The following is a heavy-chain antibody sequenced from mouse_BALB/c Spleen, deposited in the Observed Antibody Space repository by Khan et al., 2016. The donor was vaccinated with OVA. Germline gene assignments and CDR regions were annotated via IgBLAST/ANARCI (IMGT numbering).Heavy chain of an antibody. CDR3: ARGGYSVFAY. D-gene: IGHD2-14*01. J-gene: IGHJ3*01. Sequence: QVQLQQSGPELVKPGASLKVSCKASGYTFTDYIIGWVRQSTRQGLEWIGDIFPGSDTPYYNEKFKDTAALTADKSSNTAYMQLSSLTSEDSAVYFCARGGYSVFAYWGQGTLVTVSA. CDR1: GYTFTDYI. CDR2: IFPGSDTP. V-gene: IGHV1-77*01.